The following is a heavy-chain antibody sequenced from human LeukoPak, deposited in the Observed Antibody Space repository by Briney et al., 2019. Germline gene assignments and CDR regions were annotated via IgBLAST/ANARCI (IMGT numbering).Heavy chain of an antibody. Sequence: SETLSLTCTVSDDAIRNYFWSWIRQPPGKGLEWIGYAYYTGKTDYNPSLKSRVTISVDASKSQFSLRLSSVTAADTAVYYCARLTYSNNWYFRRGLDNWFDPWGQGTLVTVSS. CDR1: DDAIRNYF. CDR3: ARLTYSNNWYFRRGLDNWFDP. D-gene: IGHD6-13*01. CDR2: AYYTGKT. V-gene: IGHV4-59*12. J-gene: IGHJ5*02.